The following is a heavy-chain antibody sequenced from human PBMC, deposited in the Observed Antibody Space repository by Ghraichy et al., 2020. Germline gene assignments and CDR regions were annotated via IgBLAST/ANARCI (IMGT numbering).Heavy chain of an antibody. V-gene: IGHV3-23*01. CDR2: IGGKGGPT. D-gene: IGHD2-15*01. J-gene: IGHJ5*01. Sequence: GALNISCAGSGFTFSNYAMSWVRQAPGKGLEWVSTIGGKGGPTYYADSVKGRFTISRDTSKITLYLQMNSLRVEDTAVYYCTKAWGYCSGGACPSYISFDSWDQTTLVT. CDR3: TKAWGYCSGGACPSYISFDS. CDR1: GFTFSNYA.